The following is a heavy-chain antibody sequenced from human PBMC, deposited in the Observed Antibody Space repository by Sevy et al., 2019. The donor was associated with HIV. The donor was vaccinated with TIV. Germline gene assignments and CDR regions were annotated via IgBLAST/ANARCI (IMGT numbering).Heavy chain of an antibody. V-gene: IGHV6-1*01. D-gene: IGHD7-27*01. J-gene: IGHJ4*02. Sequence: QSRTLSLTCAISGDSVSKNGVAWNWIRQSPSRGLEWLGRTYYRSKWYNDYAPSVKSRVTINPDSPKNQFSLQLNSVTPEDTAVYYCARDHNWGYDSWGQGTLVTVSS. CDR1: GDSVSKNGVA. CDR3: ARDHNWGYDS. CDR2: TYYRSKWYN.